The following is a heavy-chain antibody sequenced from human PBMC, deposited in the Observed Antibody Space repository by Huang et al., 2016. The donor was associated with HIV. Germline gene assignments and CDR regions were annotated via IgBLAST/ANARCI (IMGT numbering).Heavy chain of an antibody. CDR2: MNPANGNT. J-gene: IGHJ6*03. CDR3: ARASRPHDFWSDYYKYSYYMDV. Sequence: QVQLVQSGTDVKKPGTSVKISCKASGYSFTTHDINWVRQATGQGLEWMAWMNPANGNTGVEQRLQGTVTLPRNISIRTADMEVRGLTSGDTAVYYCARASRPHDFWSDYYKYSYYMDVWGKGTPVIVS. V-gene: IGHV1-8*03. D-gene: IGHD3-3*01. CDR1: GYSFTTHD.